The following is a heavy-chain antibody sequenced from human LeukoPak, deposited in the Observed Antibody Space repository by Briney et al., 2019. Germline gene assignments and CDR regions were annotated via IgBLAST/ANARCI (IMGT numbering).Heavy chain of an antibody. CDR1: GFTFSDYF. V-gene: IGHV3-11*06. Sequence: GGSLRLSCAASGFTFSDYFMSWIRQAPGKGLEWVSYISGSSSYTNYADSVKGRFTIYRDNAKNSLFLQMNSLRGEDTAVYYCARGGRLGDFDIWGQGTMVTVSS. J-gene: IGHJ3*02. CDR2: ISGSSSYT. D-gene: IGHD2-21*02. CDR3: ARGGRLGDFDI.